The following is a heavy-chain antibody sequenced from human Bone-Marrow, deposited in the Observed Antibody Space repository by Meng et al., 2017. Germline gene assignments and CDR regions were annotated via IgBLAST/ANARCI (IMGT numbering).Heavy chain of an antibody. Sequence: LSLTCAASGFTFSSYSMNWVRQAPGKGLEWVSSISSSSSYIYYADSVKGRFTISRDNAKNSLYLQMNSLRAEDTAVYYCARDLRTYYYDSSGYDWGQGTLVTVSS. CDR2: ISSSSSYI. V-gene: IGHV3-21*01. J-gene: IGHJ4*02. CDR1: GFTFSSYS. CDR3: ARDLRTYYYDSSGYD. D-gene: IGHD3-22*01.